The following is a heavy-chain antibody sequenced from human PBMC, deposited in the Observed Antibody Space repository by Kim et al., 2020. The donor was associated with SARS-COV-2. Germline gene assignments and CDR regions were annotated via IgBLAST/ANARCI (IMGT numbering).Heavy chain of an antibody. CDR3: ARDIVVVVAARGGFDY. CDR2: IKQDGSEK. V-gene: IGHV3-7*03. CDR1: GFTFSSYW. J-gene: IGHJ4*02. D-gene: IGHD2-15*01. Sequence: GGSLRLSCAASGFTFSSYWMSWVRQAPGKGLEWVANIKQDGSEKYYVDSVKGRFTISRDNAKNSLYLQMNSLRAEDTAVYYCARDIVVVVAARGGFDYWGQGTLVTVSS.